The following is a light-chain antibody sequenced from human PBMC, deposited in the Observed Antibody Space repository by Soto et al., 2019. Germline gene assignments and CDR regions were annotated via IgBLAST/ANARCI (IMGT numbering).Light chain of an antibody. CDR3: QQYYSYRRT. CDR1: QGISSY. V-gene: IGKV1-8*01. Sequence: AIRMTQSPSSLSASTGDRVTITCRASQGISSYLAWYQQKPGKAPKLLIYAASTLQSGVPSRFSGSGSGTDFTLTISCLQYEDFATYYCQQYYSYRRTFGQGTKVDIK. J-gene: IGKJ1*01. CDR2: AAS.